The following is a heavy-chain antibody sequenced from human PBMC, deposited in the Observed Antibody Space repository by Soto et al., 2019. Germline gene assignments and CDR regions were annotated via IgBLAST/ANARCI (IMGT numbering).Heavy chain of an antibody. J-gene: IGHJ4*02. Sequence: QVQLVQSGAEVKKPGSSVKVSCKASGGTFSSYTISWLRQAPGQGLEWMGRIIPILGIANYAQKFQGRVTITADKSTSTAYMELSSLRSEDTAVYYCARDQDYDSSGVWGQGTLVTVSS. V-gene: IGHV1-69*08. CDR3: ARDQDYDSSGV. D-gene: IGHD3-22*01. CDR2: IIPILGIA. CDR1: GGTFSSYT.